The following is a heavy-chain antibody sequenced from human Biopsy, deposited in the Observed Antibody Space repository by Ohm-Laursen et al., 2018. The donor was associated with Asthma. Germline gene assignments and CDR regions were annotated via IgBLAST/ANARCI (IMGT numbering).Heavy chain of an antibody. J-gene: IGHJ6*02. CDR1: GLSFNRAG. Sequence: GASVKVFCKTSGLSFNRAGITWVRQAPVEWLERMGRIRVYNGNTKVAQKLQDRVTMITDTSTSTAYMELRSLRSDDTAVYFCARAVDYSHYYGIDVWGQGTTVTVS. CDR2: IRVYNGNT. D-gene: IGHD3-10*01. V-gene: IGHV1-18*01. CDR3: ARAVDYSHYYGIDV.